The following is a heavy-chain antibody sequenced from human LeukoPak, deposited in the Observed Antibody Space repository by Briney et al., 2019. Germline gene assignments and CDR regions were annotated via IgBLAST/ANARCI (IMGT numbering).Heavy chain of an antibody. CDR1: GFTFSGSA. V-gene: IGHV3-73*01. CDR3: TRLKGSGSSYDYFYSGMDV. D-gene: IGHD3-10*01. Sequence: GGSLKLSCAASGFTFSGSAMHWVRQASGKGLEWVGRIRSKADSYATAYGASVKGRFTISRDDSKNTAYLQMSSLKSEDTAVYYCTRLKGSGSSYDYFYSGMDVWGQGTTVTVSS. J-gene: IGHJ6*02. CDR2: IRSKADSYAT.